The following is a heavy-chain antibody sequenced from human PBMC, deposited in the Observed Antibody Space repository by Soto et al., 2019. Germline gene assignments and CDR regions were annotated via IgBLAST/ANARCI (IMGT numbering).Heavy chain of an antibody. CDR1: GFTFSSYS. CDR2: ISSSSSTI. D-gene: IGHD2-15*01. Sequence: EVQLVESGGGLVQPGGSLRLSCAASGFTFSSYSMHWVRQAPGKGLQWVSYISSSSSTIYYADSVKGRFTISRDNAENSLYLTMKSLRAYDTAVYYCARALPRCSDAPCWDSWGQGTLVTVSS. CDR3: ARALPRCSDAPCWDS. J-gene: IGHJ5*02. V-gene: IGHV3-48*01.